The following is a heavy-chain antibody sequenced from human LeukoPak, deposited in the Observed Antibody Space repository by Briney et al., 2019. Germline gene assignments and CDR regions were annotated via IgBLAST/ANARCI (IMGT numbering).Heavy chain of an antibody. V-gene: IGHV3-30*03. Sequence: GGSLRLSCAASGFTFSSYGMHWVRQAPGKGLEWVAVISYDGSNKYYADSVKGRFTISRDNSKNTLYLQMNSLRAADTAVYYCARDQGDGYNYYWGQGTLVTVSS. J-gene: IGHJ4*02. CDR3: ARDQGDGYNYY. CDR1: GFTFSSYG. CDR2: ISYDGSNK. D-gene: IGHD5-24*01.